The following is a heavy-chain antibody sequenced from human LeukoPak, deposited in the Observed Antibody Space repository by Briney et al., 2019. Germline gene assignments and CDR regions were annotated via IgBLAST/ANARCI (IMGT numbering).Heavy chain of an antibody. V-gene: IGHV1-69*05. CDR1: GGTFSSYA. CDR3: ARGGIAAAGTFFSPFDY. D-gene: IGHD6-13*01. CDR2: IIPIFGTA. Sequence: SVKVSCKATGGTFSSYAISWVRQAPGQGLEWMGGIIPIFGTANYAQKFQGRVTITTDESTSTAYMELSSLRSEDTAVYYCARGGIAAAGTFFSPFDYWGQGTLVTVSS. J-gene: IGHJ4*02.